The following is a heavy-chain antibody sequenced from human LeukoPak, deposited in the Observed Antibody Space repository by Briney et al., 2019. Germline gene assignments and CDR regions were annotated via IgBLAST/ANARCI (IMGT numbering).Heavy chain of an antibody. CDR3: AKDGGLPYNWFDP. CDR1: GFTFSSYG. J-gene: IGHJ5*02. D-gene: IGHD5-12*01. Sequence: PGRSLRLSCAASGFTFSSYGMHWVRQAPGKGLEWVAVISYDGSNKYYADSVKGRFTISRDNSKNTLYLQMNCLRAEDTAVYYCAKDGGLPYNWFDPWGQGTLVTVSS. V-gene: IGHV3-30*18. CDR2: ISYDGSNK.